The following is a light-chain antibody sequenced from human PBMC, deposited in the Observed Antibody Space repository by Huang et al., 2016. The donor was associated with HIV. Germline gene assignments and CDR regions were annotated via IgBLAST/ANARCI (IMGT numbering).Light chain of an antibody. J-gene: IGKJ2*02. CDR2: KVS. CDR3: MQGTHWPPST. CDR1: QRLVHSDGNTY. V-gene: IGKV2-30*02. Sequence: DVVLTQSPLSLPVTLGQPASISCRSSQRLVHSDGNTYLNWFQQRPGQSPRRLIYKVSNRDSGVPDRFSGSGSGTDFTLKISRVEAEDVGVYYCMQGTHWPPSTFGQGTKLEIK.